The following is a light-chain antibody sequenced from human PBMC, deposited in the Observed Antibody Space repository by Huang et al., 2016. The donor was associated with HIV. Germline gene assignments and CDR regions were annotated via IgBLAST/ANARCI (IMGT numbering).Light chain of an antibody. Sequence: DIVMTQSPDSLAVSLGERATINCKSSQSVFSRPTNTTYLAWYQQRPGQSPTLRLYWAAPRRSGVPDRFSASGSGTHFTLTISSLQAEDVAFYYCQQYYISPPTFGQGTKLEI. CDR3: QQYYISPPT. J-gene: IGKJ2*01. CDR2: WAA. V-gene: IGKV4-1*01. CDR1: QSVFSRPTNTTY.